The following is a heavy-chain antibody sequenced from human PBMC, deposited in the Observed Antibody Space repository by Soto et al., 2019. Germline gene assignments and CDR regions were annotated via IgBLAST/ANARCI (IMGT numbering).Heavy chain of an antibody. D-gene: IGHD2-2*01. CDR1: GYTFTSYY. CDR3: ARGPIVVVPSTRLGFDP. V-gene: IGHV1-46*01. Sequence: QVQLVQSGAEVKKPGASVMVSCKASGYTFTSYYMHWVRQAPGQGLEWMGIINPSGGSTSYAQKFQGRVTMTRDTSRSTVYMELSSLRSEDTAVYYCARGPIVVVPSTRLGFDPWGQGTLVTVSS. J-gene: IGHJ5*02. CDR2: INPSGGST.